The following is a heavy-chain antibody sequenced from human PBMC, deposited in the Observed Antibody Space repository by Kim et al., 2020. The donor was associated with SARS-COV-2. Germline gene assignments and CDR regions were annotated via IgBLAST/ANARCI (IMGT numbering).Heavy chain of an antibody. V-gene: IGHV1-2*02. CDR2: INPNSGGT. Sequence: ASVKVSCKASGYTFTGYYMHWVRQAPGQGLEWMGWINPNSGGTNYAQKFQGRVTMTRDTSISTAYMELSRQRSDDTAVYYCAGGYCSGGSCYSYHYYYGMDVWGQGTTVTVSS. J-gene: IGHJ6*02. CDR3: AGGYCSGGSCYSYHYYYGMDV. CDR1: GYTFTGYY. D-gene: IGHD2-15*01.